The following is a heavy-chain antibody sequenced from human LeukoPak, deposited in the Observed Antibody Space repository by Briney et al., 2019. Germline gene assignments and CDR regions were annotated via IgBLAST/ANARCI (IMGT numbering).Heavy chain of an antibody. V-gene: IGHV1-2*02. CDR1: GYTFTGYY. Sequence: GASVKVSCKASGYTFTGYYMHWVRQAPGQGLEWMGWINPNSGGTNYAQKFQGRVTMTRDTSISTAYMELSRLRSDDTAVYYCARDLAHNYYGSGSYYPAEDYYMDVWGKGTTVTVSS. D-gene: IGHD3-10*01. J-gene: IGHJ6*03. CDR2: INPNSGGT. CDR3: ARDLAHNYYGSGSYYPAEDYYMDV.